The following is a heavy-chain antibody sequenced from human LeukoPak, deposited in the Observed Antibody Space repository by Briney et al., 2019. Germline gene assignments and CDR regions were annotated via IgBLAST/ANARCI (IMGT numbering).Heavy chain of an antibody. CDR3: ARGYYDSSGFDY. V-gene: IGHV4-31*03. D-gene: IGHD3-22*01. J-gene: IGHJ4*02. CDR1: GGSISSGGYY. CDR2: IYYSGST. Sequence: SETLSLTCTVSGGSISSGGYYWSWIRQHPGKGLEWTGYIYYSGSTYYNPSLKSRVTISVDTSKNQFSLKLSSVTAADTAVYYCARGYYDSSGFDYWGQGTLVTVSS.